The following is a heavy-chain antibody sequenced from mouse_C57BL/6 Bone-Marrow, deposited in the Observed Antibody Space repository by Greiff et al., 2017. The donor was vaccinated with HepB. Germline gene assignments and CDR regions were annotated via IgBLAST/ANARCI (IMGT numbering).Heavy chain of an antibody. V-gene: IGHV3-6*01. Sequence: EVQRVESGPGLVKPSQSLSLTCSVTGYSITSGYYWNWIRQFPGNKLEWMGYISYDGSNNYNPSLKNRISITRDTSKNQFFLKLNSVTTEDTATYYCATMGITTVGGYWGQGTTLTVSS. CDR2: ISYDGSN. CDR3: ATMGITTVGGY. D-gene: IGHD1-1*01. CDR1: GYSITSGYY. J-gene: IGHJ2*01.